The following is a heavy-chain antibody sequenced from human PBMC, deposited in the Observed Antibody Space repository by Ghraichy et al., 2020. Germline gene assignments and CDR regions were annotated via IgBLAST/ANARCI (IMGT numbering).Heavy chain of an antibody. Sequence: GGSLRLSCAAYGTTFSRYSMHWVRQAPGKGMEWVAVIWYDGSNKYYADSVKGRFTISRDNSKNTLYLQMNSLRAEDTAVYYCARGWEMDVWGQGTTVTVSS. J-gene: IGHJ6*02. CDR2: IWYDGSNK. CDR1: GTTFSRYS. CDR3: ARGWEMDV. D-gene: IGHD1-26*01. V-gene: IGHV3-33*01.